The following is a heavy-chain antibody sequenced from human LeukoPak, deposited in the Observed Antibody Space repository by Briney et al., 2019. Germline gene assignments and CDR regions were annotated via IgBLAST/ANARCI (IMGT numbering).Heavy chain of an antibody. J-gene: IGHJ5*02. D-gene: IGHD3-3*01. CDR3: AREGVYDFWSGYSSWFDP. CDR2: IYTSGST. CDR1: GGSIGSYY. Sequence: SETLSLTCTVSGGSIGSYYWSWIRQPAGKGLEWIGRIYTSGSTNYNPSLKSRVTMSVDTSKNQFSLKLSPVTAADTAVYYCAREGVYDFWSGYSSWFDPWGQGTLVTVSS. V-gene: IGHV4-4*07.